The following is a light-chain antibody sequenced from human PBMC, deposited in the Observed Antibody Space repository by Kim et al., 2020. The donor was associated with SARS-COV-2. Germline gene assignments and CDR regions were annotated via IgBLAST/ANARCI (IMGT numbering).Light chain of an antibody. CDR3: QQRSNWPPRT. CDR2: DAS. Sequence: EIVLTQSPGTLSLSPGERATLSCRASQSVNTYLAWYQQKPGQAPRLLIYDASNRATGIPARFSGSGSGTDFTLTISSLEPEEFAVYYCQQRSNWPPRTFGRGTRLEIK. CDR1: QSVNTY. V-gene: IGKV3-11*01. J-gene: IGKJ5*01.